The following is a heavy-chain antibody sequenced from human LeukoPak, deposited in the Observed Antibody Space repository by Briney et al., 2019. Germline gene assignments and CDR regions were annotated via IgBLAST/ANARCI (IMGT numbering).Heavy chain of an antibody. CDR3: ARFRGSVPPYYFDY. CDR2: IYTDGST. Sequence: SETLSLTCTVSGASFNSGNFYWTWMRQPAGKGLEWIGRIYTDGSTNFNPSLKSRVTISVDTSKNQFSLKVTSVTATDTAVYYCARFRGSVPPYYFDYWGQGTLVTVSS. V-gene: IGHV4-61*02. CDR1: GASFNSGNFY. D-gene: IGHD3-16*01. J-gene: IGHJ4*02.